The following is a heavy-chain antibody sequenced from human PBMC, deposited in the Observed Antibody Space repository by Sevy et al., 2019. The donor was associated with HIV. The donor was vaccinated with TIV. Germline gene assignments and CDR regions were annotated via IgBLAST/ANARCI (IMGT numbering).Heavy chain of an antibody. D-gene: IGHD3-22*01. CDR2: IYYSGST. Sequence: SETLSLTCTVSGGSISSYYWSWIRQPPGKGLEWIGYIYYSGSTNYNPSLKSRFTISVDTSKNQFSLKLSSVTAADTAVYYCARHGTSYYDSSGYYSRVTLYYFDYWGQGTLVTVSS. J-gene: IGHJ4*02. CDR3: ARHGTSYYDSSGYYSRVTLYYFDY. CDR1: GGSISSYY. V-gene: IGHV4-59*08.